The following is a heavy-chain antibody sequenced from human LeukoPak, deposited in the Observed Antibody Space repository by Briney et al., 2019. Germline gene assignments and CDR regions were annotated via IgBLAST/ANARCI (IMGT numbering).Heavy chain of an antibody. D-gene: IGHD2-2*02. CDR1: GFTVSSTY. CDR3: AVQLLYLFDY. CDR2: FYSGDTT. Sequence: GGSLRLSCAASGFTVSSTYMSWVRQAPGKGLEWVSVFYSGDTTYYANSVKGRFTISRDSSKNMLYLQMNSLRAEDTAVYYCAVQLLYLFDYWGQGTLVTVSS. J-gene: IGHJ4*02. V-gene: IGHV3-66*01.